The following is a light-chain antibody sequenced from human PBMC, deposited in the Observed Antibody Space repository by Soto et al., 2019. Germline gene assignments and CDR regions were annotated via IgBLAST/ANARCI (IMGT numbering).Light chain of an antibody. J-gene: IGLJ3*02. CDR1: SSDVGGYNY. CDR2: DVN. V-gene: IGLV2-11*01. Sequence: QSALTQPRSVSGFPGQSVTISCTGTSSDVGGYNYVSWYQQHPGKAPKLMIYDVNKRPSGVPDRFSGSKSGNTASLTISGLQAEDEADYYCCSYAGSYTWVFGGGTKLTVL. CDR3: CSYAGSYTWV.